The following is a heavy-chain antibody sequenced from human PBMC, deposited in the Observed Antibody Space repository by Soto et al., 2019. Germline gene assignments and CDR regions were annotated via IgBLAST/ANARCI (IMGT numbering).Heavy chain of an antibody. D-gene: IGHD6-13*01. CDR1: GFTFSSYS. CDR3: ARDSSSYNWFDP. J-gene: IGHJ5*02. CDR2: ISSTSSTI. V-gene: IGHV3-48*02. Sequence: EVQLVESGGGLVQPGGSLRLSCAASGFTFSSYSMNWVRQAPGKGLEWVSYISSTSSTIYFADSVKGRFTISRDNAKNSLYLQMNSLRDEDTAVYYCARDSSSYNWFDPWGQGTLVTVSS.